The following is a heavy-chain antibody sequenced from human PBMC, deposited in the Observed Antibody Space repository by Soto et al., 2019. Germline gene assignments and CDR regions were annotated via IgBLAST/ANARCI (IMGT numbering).Heavy chain of an antibody. V-gene: IGHV1-18*01. J-gene: IGHJ4*02. CDR1: GGTFSSYA. D-gene: IGHD3-22*01. CDR3: ARDPFDYYDSSGYPVFDY. Sequence: ASVKVSCKASGGTFSSYAISWVRQAPGQGLEWMGWISAYNGNTNYAQKLQGRVTMTTDTSTSTAYMELRSLRSDDTAVYYCARDPFDYYDSSGYPVFDYWGQGTLVTVSS. CDR2: ISAYNGNT.